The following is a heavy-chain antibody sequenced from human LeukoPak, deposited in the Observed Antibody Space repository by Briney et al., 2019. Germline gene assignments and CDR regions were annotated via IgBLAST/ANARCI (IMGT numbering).Heavy chain of an antibody. V-gene: IGHV3-23*01. CDR1: GFTFSSYA. D-gene: IGHD4-17*01. CDR2: ISGSGGST. CDR3: AKAHRPMTTVPLGY. Sequence: PTGGSLRLSCAASGFTFSSYAMSWVRQAPGKGLEWVSAISGSGGSTYYADSMKGRFTISRDNSKNTLYLQMNSLRAEDTAVYYCAKAHRPMTTVPLGYWGQGTLVTVSS. J-gene: IGHJ4*02.